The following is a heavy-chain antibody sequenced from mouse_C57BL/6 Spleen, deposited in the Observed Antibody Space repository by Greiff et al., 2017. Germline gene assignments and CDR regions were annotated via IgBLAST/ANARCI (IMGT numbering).Heavy chain of an antibody. CDR3: AREGLRPPYYAMDY. CDR2: INPNNGGT. V-gene: IGHV1-26*01. J-gene: IGHJ4*01. D-gene: IGHD3-2*02. CDR1: GYTFTDYY. Sequence: EVQLQQSGPELVKPGASVKISCKASGYTFTDYYMNWVKQSHGKSLEWIGDINPNNGGTSYNQKFKGKATLTVDKSSSTAYMELRSLTSEDSAVYYCAREGLRPPYYAMDYWGQGTSVTVSS.